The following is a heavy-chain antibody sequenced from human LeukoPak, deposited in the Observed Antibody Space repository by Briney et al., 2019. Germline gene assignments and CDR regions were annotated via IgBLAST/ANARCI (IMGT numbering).Heavy chain of an antibody. Sequence: PSETLSLTCTVSGGSISSYYWSWIRQPPGKGLEWIGYIYYSGSTNYNPSLKSRVTISVDTSKNQFSLKLSSVTAADTAVYYCARMGIYYNRRGYGFDPWGQGTLVTVSS. V-gene: IGHV4-59*01. CDR1: GGSISSYY. CDR3: ARMGIYYNRRGYGFDP. J-gene: IGHJ5*02. D-gene: IGHD3-22*01. CDR2: IYYSGST.